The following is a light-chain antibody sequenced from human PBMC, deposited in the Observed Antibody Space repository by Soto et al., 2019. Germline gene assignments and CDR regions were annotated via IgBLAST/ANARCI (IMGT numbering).Light chain of an antibody. J-gene: IGLJ3*02. CDR3: AAWDDSLNGWV. CDR2: DVA. Sequence: QSALTQPASVSDSPGQSITISCTGTSSDVGGSNFVSWYQQHPGKPPKLIIYDVANRPSGVSNRFSGSKSGSTASLAISGLQSEDEADYYCAAWDDSLNGWVFGGGTKLTVL. V-gene: IGLV2-14*03. CDR1: SSDVGGSNF.